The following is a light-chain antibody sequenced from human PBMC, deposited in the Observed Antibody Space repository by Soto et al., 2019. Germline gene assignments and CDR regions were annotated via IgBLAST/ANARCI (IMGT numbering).Light chain of an antibody. Sequence: EIVLTQSPGTLSLSPGERATLSCRASQSVNSAYLAWYQQKPGQAPRLLIYGASSRAAGIPDRFSGSGSGTDFTLTISRLEPEDFAVYYCQQYDDSPPSLIFGGGTKVDIK. CDR1: QSVNSAY. CDR3: QQYDDSPPSLI. CDR2: GAS. J-gene: IGKJ4*01. V-gene: IGKV3-20*01.